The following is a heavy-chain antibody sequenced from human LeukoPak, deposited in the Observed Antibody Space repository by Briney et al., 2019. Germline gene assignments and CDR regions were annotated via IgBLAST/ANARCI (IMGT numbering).Heavy chain of an antibody. CDR1: GFTFSSYA. CDR3: AKDGAIRFLEWLPSLGGMDV. D-gene: IGHD3-3*01. J-gene: IGHJ6*02. CDR2: ISGSGGST. Sequence: PGGSLRLSCAASGFTFSSYAMSWVRQAPGKGLEWVSAISGSGGSTYYADSVKGRFTISRDNSKNTLYLQMNSLRAEDTAVYYCAKDGAIRFLEWLPSLGGMDVWGQGTTVTVSS. V-gene: IGHV3-23*01.